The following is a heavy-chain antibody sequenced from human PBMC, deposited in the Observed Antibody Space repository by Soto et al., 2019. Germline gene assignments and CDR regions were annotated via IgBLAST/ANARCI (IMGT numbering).Heavy chain of an antibody. V-gene: IGHV1-3*01. CDR3: ARDMGFGLSDY. J-gene: IGHJ4*02. CDR2: INAGNGNT. CDR1: GYTFTNYA. Sequence: QVQLVQSGAEVKKPGASVKVSCKASGYTFTNYAIDWVRQAPGQRLEWMGWINAGNGNTKYSQKFLGRVTITRDTSESTAYMELRSLRSDDTAVYYCARDMGFGLSDYWGQGSLVTVSS. D-gene: IGHD3-10*01.